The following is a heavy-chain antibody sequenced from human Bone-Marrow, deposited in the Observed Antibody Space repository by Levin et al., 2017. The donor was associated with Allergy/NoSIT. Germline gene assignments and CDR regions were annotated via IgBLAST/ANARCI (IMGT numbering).Heavy chain of an antibody. CDR1: GFTFRAYG. J-gene: IGHJ4*02. D-gene: IGHD3-22*01. Sequence: PGGSLRLSCAASGFTFRAYGMNWVRQAPGKGLEWVSSISGSSSYIYYTDSVKGRFTISRDNAKNSLYLQMNSLRDEDTAVYYCARDWSRDRSGYPSYWGQGTLVSVSS. CDR2: ISGSSSYI. V-gene: IGHV3-21*01. CDR3: ARDWSRDRSGYPSY.